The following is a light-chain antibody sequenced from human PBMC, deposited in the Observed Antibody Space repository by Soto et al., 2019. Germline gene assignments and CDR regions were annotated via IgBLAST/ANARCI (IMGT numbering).Light chain of an antibody. CDR2: TNN. V-gene: IGLV1-44*01. Sequence: QSVLTQPPSASGPPGQRVTISCSGSTSNIGSHSVNWFQHLPGTAPKLLIITNNQRPSGVPDRFSGYKSGTSASLVISGLQSEDEADYYCATWDDSLKGVFGTGTKVTVL. CDR1: TSNIGSHS. J-gene: IGLJ1*01. CDR3: ATWDDSLKGV.